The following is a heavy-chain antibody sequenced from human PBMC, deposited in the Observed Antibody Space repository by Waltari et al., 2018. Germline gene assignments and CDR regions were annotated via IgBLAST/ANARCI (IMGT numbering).Heavy chain of an antibody. Sequence: QVPLVQSGAEVKKPGASVQVSCKASGYTFTGYHMYSVRHAPGQGLEWMGWINPNSGGTNYAQKFQGRVTMTRDTSISTAYMELSRLRSDDTAVYYCARAPPIVGATGSYFDYWGQGTLVTVSS. D-gene: IGHD1-26*01. CDR2: INPNSGGT. CDR1: GYTFTGYH. V-gene: IGHV1-2*02. J-gene: IGHJ4*02. CDR3: ARAPPIVGATGSYFDY.